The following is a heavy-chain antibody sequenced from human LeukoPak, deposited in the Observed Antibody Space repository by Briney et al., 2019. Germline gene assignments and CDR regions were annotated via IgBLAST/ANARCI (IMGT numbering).Heavy chain of an antibody. Sequence: PGGSLRLSCAASGFTFSSYGMHWVRQAPGKGLEWVAFIRYDGSNKYYADSVKGRFTISRDNSKNTVYLHMNSLRADDTALYYCAREGGRAAPGRFDYWGQGTLVTVSS. D-gene: IGHD6-13*01. V-gene: IGHV3-30*02. CDR2: IRYDGSNK. CDR1: GFTFSSYG. CDR3: AREGGRAAPGRFDY. J-gene: IGHJ4*02.